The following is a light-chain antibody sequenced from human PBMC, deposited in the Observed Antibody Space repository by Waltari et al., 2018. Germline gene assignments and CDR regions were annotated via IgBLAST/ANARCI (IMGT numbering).Light chain of an antibody. V-gene: IGLV2-14*03. CDR1: SRDVGRNNY. Sequence: QSALTQPASVSGSPGQSITIPCTGSSRDVGRNNYVSWYPQHPGKAPKLLIFDVTNRPSEISSRFTGSKSGNTASLTISGLQAEDEADYYCCSYTSSVSWVFGGGTKVTVL. J-gene: IGLJ3*02. CDR3: CSYTSSVSWV. CDR2: DVT.